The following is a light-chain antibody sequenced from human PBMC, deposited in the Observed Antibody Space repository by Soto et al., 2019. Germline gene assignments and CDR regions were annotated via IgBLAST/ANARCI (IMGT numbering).Light chain of an antibody. CDR2: EGD. J-gene: IGLJ3*02. V-gene: IGLV2-23*01. Sequence: SVLTQPASVSGSPGQTISIPCSGTSSGVGGHNLVSWYQQYSGKAPKLMIYEGDRRPSGVSNRFSGSKSGNTASLTISGVRTEDEADYYCCSYVGQSVMFGGGTKVTVL. CDR1: SSGVGGHNL. CDR3: CSYVGQSVM.